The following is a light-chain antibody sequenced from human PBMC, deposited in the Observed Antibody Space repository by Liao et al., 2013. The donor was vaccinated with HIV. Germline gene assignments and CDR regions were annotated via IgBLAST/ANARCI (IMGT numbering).Light chain of an antibody. V-gene: IGLV3-25*03. CDR1: ALPKQY. Sequence: SYVVTQPPSVSVSPGQTARITCSGDALPKQYAYWYQQKPGQAPVVVIYKDTERPSGIPERFSGSTSGTTVSLTISGVQAEDEADYYCQSADSTDTFVLFGGGTKLTVL. J-gene: IGLJ2*01. CDR3: QSADSTDTFVL. CDR2: KDT.